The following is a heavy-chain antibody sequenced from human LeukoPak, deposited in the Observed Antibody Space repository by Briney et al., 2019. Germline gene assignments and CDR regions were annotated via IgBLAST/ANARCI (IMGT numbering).Heavy chain of an antibody. V-gene: IGHV1-18*01. CDR2: ISAHDGNT. D-gene: IGHD6-13*01. CDR3: ARWQQLGDFDY. Sequence: PLASVKVSCTASGYTFTSYGISWVRQAPGQGLEWMGWISAHDGNTNHAQKLQGRVTMTTDTSTSTAYMELRSLTSDDTAVYYCARWQQLGDFDYWGQGTLVTVSS. J-gene: IGHJ4*02. CDR1: GYTFTSYG.